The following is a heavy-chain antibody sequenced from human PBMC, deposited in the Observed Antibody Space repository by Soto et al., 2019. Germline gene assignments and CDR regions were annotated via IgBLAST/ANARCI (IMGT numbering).Heavy chain of an antibody. V-gene: IGHV1-18*01. Sequence: EASVKVSCKASGYTFTSYGISWVRQAPGQGLEWMGWISAYNGNTNYAQKLQGRVTMTTDTSTSTAYMELRSLRSDDTAVYYCARVEVYGSGSYGERYWFDPWGQGTLVTVSS. D-gene: IGHD3-10*01. CDR1: GYTFTSYG. J-gene: IGHJ5*02. CDR2: ISAYNGNT. CDR3: ARVEVYGSGSYGERYWFDP.